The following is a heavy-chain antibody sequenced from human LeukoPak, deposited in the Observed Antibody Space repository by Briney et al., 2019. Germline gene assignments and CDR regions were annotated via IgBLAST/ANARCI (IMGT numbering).Heavy chain of an antibody. Sequence: GGSLRLSCAASGFTFSIYWMSWVRQAPGKGLEWVANINQGGSEKYYVDSVEGRYTISRDNAKNSLYLQMNSLRAEDTALYYCARAASTGTVDYWGQGTLVTVSS. J-gene: IGHJ4*02. CDR2: INQGGSEK. V-gene: IGHV3-7*01. CDR1: GFTFSIYW. D-gene: IGHD6-13*01. CDR3: ARAASTGTVDY.